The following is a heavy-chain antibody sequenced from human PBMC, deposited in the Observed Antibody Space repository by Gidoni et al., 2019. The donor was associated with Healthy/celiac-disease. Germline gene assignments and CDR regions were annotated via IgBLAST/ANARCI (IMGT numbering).Heavy chain of an antibody. Sequence: QLQLQESGPGLVKPSETLSLTCTVSGGSISSSSYYWGWIRQPPGKGLEWIGSVSYSGSTYYNPSLKSRVTMSVDTSTNQFSLRLTSVTAADTAVYYCARGSTDYGDPLDAFDIWGQGTMVTVSS. J-gene: IGHJ3*02. V-gene: IGHV4-39*07. CDR3: ARGSTDYGDPLDAFDI. CDR2: VSYSGST. D-gene: IGHD4-17*01. CDR1: GGSISSSSYY.